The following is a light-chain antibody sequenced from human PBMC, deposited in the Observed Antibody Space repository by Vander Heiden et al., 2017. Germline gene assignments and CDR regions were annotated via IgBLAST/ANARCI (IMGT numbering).Light chain of an antibody. Sequence: VMPQSPLPLPVTPGEPASIPCRASQILLHSNGYNYLDWFLQKPGQSPQLLIYLGSNRASGVPGRFSGSTSGTDFTLKISRVEAEDVGVYYCMQSLPPPITFGQGTRLDIK. CDR2: LGS. CDR3: MQSLPPPIT. V-gene: IGKV2-28*01. CDR1: QILLHSNGYNY. J-gene: IGKJ5*01.